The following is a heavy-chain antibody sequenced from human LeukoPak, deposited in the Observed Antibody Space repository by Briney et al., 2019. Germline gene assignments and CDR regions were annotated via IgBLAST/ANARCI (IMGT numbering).Heavy chain of an antibody. V-gene: IGHV3-13*01. CDR1: GFTFSTYD. CDR3: AREIRETVITRHYYYGIDV. D-gene: IGHD1-7*01. J-gene: IGHJ6*02. Sequence: GGSLRLSCAASGFTFSTYDMHWVRQVTGKGLEWVSAIGTADDTYYLGSVKGRFTISRENAKNVLYLQMSSLRAEDTAVYYCAREIRETVITRHYYYGIDVWGQGTTVTVSS. CDR2: IGTADDT.